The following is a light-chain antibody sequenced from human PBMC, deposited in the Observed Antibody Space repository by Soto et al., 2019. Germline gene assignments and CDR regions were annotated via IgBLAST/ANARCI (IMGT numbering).Light chain of an antibody. CDR1: QDISSA. CDR2: DAS. J-gene: IGKJ4*01. Sequence: IQLTQSPSSLSASVGDRVTITCRAGQDISSALAWYQQKPGKAPKLLLYDASSLDAGVPSRFSGSGSGTDFTLSITSLRPEDFATYYCQQFNDFPLTFGGGAKVQIK. V-gene: IGKV1D-13*01. CDR3: QQFNDFPLT.